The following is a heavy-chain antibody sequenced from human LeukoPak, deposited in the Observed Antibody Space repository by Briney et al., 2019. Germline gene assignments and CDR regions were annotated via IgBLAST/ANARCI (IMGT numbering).Heavy chain of an antibody. J-gene: IGHJ4*02. Sequence: ASVKVSCKASGYTFTGYYMHWVRQAPGQGLEWMGWISAYNGNTNYAQKLQGRVTMTTDTSTSTAYMELRSLRSDDTAVYYCARGITMVQFDYWGQGTLVTVSS. D-gene: IGHD3-10*01. CDR3: ARGITMVQFDY. CDR2: ISAYNGNT. CDR1: GYTFTGYY. V-gene: IGHV1-18*04.